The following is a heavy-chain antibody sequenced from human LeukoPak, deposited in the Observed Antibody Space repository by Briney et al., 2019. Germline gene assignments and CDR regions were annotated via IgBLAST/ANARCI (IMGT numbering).Heavy chain of an antibody. J-gene: IGHJ4*02. CDR1: GGSISSGGYY. D-gene: IGHD4-17*01. CDR2: IYYSGST. V-gene: IGHV4-31*03. CDR3: ARSYGDYIVDY. Sequence: SETLSLTCTVSGGSISSGGYYWSWIRQHPGKGLEWIGYIYYSGSTYYNPSLKSRVTIPVDTSKNQFSLKLSSVTAADTAVYYCARSYGDYIVDYWGQGTLVTVSS.